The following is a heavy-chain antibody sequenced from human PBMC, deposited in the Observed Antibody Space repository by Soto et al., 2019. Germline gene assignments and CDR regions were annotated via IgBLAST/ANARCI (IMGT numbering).Heavy chain of an antibody. J-gene: IGHJ6*02. Sequence: QVQLQESGPGLVKPSQTLSLTCTVSGGSISSGGYYWSWIRQHPGKGLEWIGYIYYSGSNYYNPSLNSRFTISVDTSKNQFSLKLISVTAADTAVYYCARDRKEHSSIGHYYYGMDVWGQGNTVTGSS. CDR3: ARDRKEHSSIGHYYYGMDV. V-gene: IGHV4-31*03. CDR2: IYYSGSN. D-gene: IGHD6-13*01. CDR1: GGSISSGGYY.